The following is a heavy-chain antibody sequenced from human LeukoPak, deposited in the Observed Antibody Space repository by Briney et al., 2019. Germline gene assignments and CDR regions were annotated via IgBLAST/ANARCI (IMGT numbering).Heavy chain of an antibody. CDR3: ARDRYDSGGYTDY. V-gene: IGHV3-33*08. CDR1: GFTFSSYA. Sequence: PGGSLRLSCAASGFTFSSYAMHWVRQAPGKGLEWVAVIWYDGSNKYYADSVKGRFTISRDNSKNTLYLQMNSLRAEDTAVYYCARDRYDSGGYTDYWGQGTLVTVSS. CDR2: IWYDGSNK. D-gene: IGHD3-22*01. J-gene: IGHJ4*02.